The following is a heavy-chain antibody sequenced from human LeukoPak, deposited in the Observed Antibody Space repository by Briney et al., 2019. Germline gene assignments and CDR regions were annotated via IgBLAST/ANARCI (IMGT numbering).Heavy chain of an antibody. CDR3: AGLEGRYSTDWFYFFDY. Sequence: PSETLSLTCIVSGGSISSLNLWSWIRQTLWKGLEWIGEMYLGVTTNFNPSLKSRVTILIDKSKNQLSLQLTSVTAADTAVYYCAGLEGRYSTDWFYFFDYWGQGALVTVSS. D-gene: IGHD6-19*01. CDR1: GGSISSLNL. CDR2: MYLGVTT. J-gene: IGHJ4*02. V-gene: IGHV4-4*02.